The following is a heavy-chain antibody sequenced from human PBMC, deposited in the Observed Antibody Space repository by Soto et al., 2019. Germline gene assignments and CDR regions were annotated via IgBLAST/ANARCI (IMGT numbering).Heavy chain of an antibody. J-gene: IGHJ4*02. V-gene: IGHV3-30-3*01. CDR1: GFTFSSYA. Sequence: QVQLVESGGGVVQPGRSLRLSCAASGFTFSSYAMHWVRQAPGKGLEWVAVISYDGSNKYYADSVKGRFTISRDNAKNTHYLQMNSLRAEDTAVYYCARDAHYYGSDTLGYWGQGTMGTVSS. CDR2: ISYDGSNK. D-gene: IGHD3-10*01. CDR3: ARDAHYYGSDTLGY.